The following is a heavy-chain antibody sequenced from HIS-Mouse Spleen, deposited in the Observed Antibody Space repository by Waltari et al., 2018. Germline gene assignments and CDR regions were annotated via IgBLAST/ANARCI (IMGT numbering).Heavy chain of an antibody. Sequence: QLQLQESGPGLVHPSGTLSLTCTVAGGSRSSRSYSWGWIRQPPGTGLEWIGSIYYSGSTYYNPSLKSRVTISVDTSKNQFSLKLSSVTAADTAVYYCAREIPYSSSWYDWYFDLWGRGTLVTVSS. CDR1: GGSRSSRSYS. D-gene: IGHD6-13*01. J-gene: IGHJ2*01. CDR3: AREIPYSSSWYDWYFDL. CDR2: IYYSGST. V-gene: IGHV4-39*07.